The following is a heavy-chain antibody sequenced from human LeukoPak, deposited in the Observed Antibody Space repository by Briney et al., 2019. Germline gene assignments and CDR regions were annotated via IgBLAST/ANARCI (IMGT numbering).Heavy chain of an antibody. V-gene: IGHV3-21*01. CDR2: ISSSSSYI. J-gene: IGHJ4*02. Sequence: GGSLRLSCAASGFTFSSYGMNWVRQAPGKGLEWVSSISSSSSYIYYADSVKGRFTISRDNAKNSLYLQMNSLRAEDTAVYYCARVLYSGYDSDYWGQGTLVTVSS. D-gene: IGHD5-12*01. CDR3: ARVLYSGYDSDY. CDR1: GFTFSSYG.